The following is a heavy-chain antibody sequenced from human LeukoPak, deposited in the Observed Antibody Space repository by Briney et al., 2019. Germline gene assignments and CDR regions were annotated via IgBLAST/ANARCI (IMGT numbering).Heavy chain of an antibody. D-gene: IGHD3-3*01. CDR3: ARRTDFWSGYYYSYLDV. CDR1: GGSFSGYY. J-gene: IGHJ6*03. Sequence: SETLSLTCAVYGGSFSGYYWSWLRQPPGKGLEWIGEINHSGSTNYNPSLKSRVTISVDTSKNQFSLKLSSVTAADTAVYYCARRTDFWSGYYYSYLDVWGKGTTVTVSS. CDR2: INHSGST. V-gene: IGHV4-34*01.